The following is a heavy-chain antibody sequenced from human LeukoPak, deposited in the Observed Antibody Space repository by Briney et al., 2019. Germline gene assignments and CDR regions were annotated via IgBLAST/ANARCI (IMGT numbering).Heavy chain of an antibody. V-gene: IGHV3-30*02. CDR2: IQYDGSNK. CDR1: GFTFSTYG. CDR3: AKDWEQSLVQGYYLDY. J-gene: IGHJ4*02. Sequence: PGGSLRLSCAASGFTFSTYGMHWVRQAPGKGLEWVTFIQYDGSNKYYADSVKGRFTISKDNSKNTLYLQMNSLRAEDTAVYFCAKDWEQSLVQGYYLDYWGQGTLVTVSS. D-gene: IGHD6-19*01.